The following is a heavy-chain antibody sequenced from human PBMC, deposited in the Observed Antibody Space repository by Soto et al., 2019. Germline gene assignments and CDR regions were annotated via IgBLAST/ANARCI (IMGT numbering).Heavy chain of an antibody. Sequence: PASGFTFSNYWMTWVRQAPGKGLEWVANIKQDGSENFYVDSVKGRFTISRYNAKNSLYLQMNSLRAEDTAVYYCARASGPRGYDAFDIWGQVTRVAVSS. CDR1: GFTFSNYW. J-gene: IGHJ3*02. CDR2: IKQDGSEN. CDR3: ARASGPRGYDAFDI. V-gene: IGHV3-7*04. D-gene: IGHD2-8*02.